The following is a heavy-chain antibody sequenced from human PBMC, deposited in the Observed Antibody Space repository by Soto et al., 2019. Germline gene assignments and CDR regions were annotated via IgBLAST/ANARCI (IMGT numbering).Heavy chain of an antibody. CDR2: ISCDGSNK. D-gene: IGHD3-3*01. CDR3: AKALNDVFGVVNPDY. J-gene: IGHJ4*02. V-gene: IGHV3-30*18. CDR1: VFTFSSYG. Sequence: GGSLRLSCAASVFTFSSYGMHWVRQAPGKGLEWVAVISCDGSNKYYADSVKGRFTISRDNSKNTLYLQMNSLRAEDTAVYYCAKALNDVFGVVNPDYWGQGTLVTVSS.